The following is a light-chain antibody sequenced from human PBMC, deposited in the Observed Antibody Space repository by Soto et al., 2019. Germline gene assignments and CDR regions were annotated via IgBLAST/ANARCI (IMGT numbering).Light chain of an antibody. Sequence: ESVLTQSPGTLSLSPGEKATLSCRASQSVSSSYLAWYQQKPGQAPRLLIYGASSRATGIPDRFSGSGSGTDFTLTVSRLEPEDFAVYYCEQFGSSSWTVGQGTKV. CDR3: EQFGSSSWT. CDR2: GAS. V-gene: IGKV3-20*01. J-gene: IGKJ1*01. CDR1: QSVSSSY.